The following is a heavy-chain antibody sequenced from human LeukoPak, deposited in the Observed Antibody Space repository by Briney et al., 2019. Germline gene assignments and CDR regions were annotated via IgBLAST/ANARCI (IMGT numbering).Heavy chain of an antibody. CDR2: ILNNGVST. CDR1: GFTFGTYA. J-gene: IGHJ4*02. V-gene: IGHV3-23*01. Sequence: GGSLRLSCAASGFTFGTYAMTWVRQAPGMGLEWVSTILNNGVSTYHADSVKGRFTISRDNSRNTLHLQMNSLRAEDTAVYYCAQRAQLPKRHFDYWGQGTLVTVSS. CDR3: AQRAQLPKRHFDY. D-gene: IGHD2-2*01.